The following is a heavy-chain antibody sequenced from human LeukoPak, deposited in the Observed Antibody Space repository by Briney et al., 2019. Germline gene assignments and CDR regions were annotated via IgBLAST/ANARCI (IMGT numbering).Heavy chain of an antibody. CDR1: GYTFTSYD. J-gene: IGHJ3*02. Sequence: GASVKVSCKASGYTFTSYDTNWVRQATGQGLKWMGWMNPNSGNTGYAQKFQGRVTMTRNTSISTAYMELSSLRSEDTAVYYCARSSWGYYGSGSYYIDAFDIWGQGTMVTVSS. CDR2: MNPNSGNT. CDR3: ARSSWGYYGSGSYYIDAFDI. D-gene: IGHD3-10*01. V-gene: IGHV1-8*01.